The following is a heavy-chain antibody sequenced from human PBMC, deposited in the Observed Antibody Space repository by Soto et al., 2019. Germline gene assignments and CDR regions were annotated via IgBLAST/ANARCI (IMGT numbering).Heavy chain of an antibody. CDR3: AREDIVATLDY. CDR2: INHSGST. CDR1: GGSFSGYY. Sequence: SSETLSLTCAVYGGSFSGYYWSWIRQPPGKGLEWIGEINHSGSTNYNPSLKSRVTISVDTSKNQFSLKLSSVTAADTAVYYCAREDIVATLDYWGQGTLVTVSS. D-gene: IGHD5-12*01. V-gene: IGHV4-34*01. J-gene: IGHJ4*02.